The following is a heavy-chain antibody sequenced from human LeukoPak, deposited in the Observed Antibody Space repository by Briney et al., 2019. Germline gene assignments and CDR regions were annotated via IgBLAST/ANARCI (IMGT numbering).Heavy chain of an antibody. J-gene: IGHJ4*02. D-gene: IGHD6-19*01. CDR3: ARGNSVAGTDISY. V-gene: IGHV3-7*02. Sequence: GGSLRLSCAASGFTFSSYWMSWVRQAPGKGLEWVANIKHDGSDKYYVDSVKGRFTISRDNAENSLYLQMNSLRAEDTAMYYCARGNSVAGTDISYWGQGTLVTVSS. CDR2: IKHDGSDK. CDR1: GFTFSSYW.